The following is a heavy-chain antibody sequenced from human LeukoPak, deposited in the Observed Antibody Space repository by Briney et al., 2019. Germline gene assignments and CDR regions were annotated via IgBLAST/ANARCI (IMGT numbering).Heavy chain of an antibody. CDR1: GGSISSGGYY. CDR3: ARRGVTQKYFDY. D-gene: IGHD3-10*01. CDR2: IYYSGST. V-gene: IGHV4-31*03. Sequence: SETLSLTCTVSGGSISSGGYYWSWIRQHPGTGLEWIGYIYYSGSTYYNPSLKSRVTISVDTSKNQFSLKLSSVTAADTAVYYCARRGVTQKYFDYWGQGTLVTVSS. J-gene: IGHJ4*02.